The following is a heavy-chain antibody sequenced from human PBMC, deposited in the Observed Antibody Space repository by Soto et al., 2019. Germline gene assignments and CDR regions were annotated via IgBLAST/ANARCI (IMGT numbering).Heavy chain of an antibody. CDR2: ISSNGGST. J-gene: IGHJ3*02. Sequence: GGSLRLSCAASGFTFSSYAMHWVRQAPGKGLEYVSAISSNGGSTYYANSVKGRFTISRDNSKNTLYLQMGSLRAEDMAVYYCARASLIADTYGGAFDIWGQGTVVTVSS. CDR1: GFTFSSYA. V-gene: IGHV3-64*01. CDR3: ARASLIADTYGGAFDI. D-gene: IGHD6-13*01.